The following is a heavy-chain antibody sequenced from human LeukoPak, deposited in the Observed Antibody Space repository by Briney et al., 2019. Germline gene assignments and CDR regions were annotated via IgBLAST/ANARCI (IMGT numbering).Heavy chain of an antibody. CDR1: GSTFSRYW. CDR3: ARDGESLWFGDRDYYYMDV. CDR2: INQYGSEK. V-gene: IGHV3-7*01. Sequence: PGGSLRLSCAASGSTFSRYWMSWVRQAPGKGLEWVASINQYGSEKKYVDSVKGRFTISRDNAKNSLDLEMNSLRAEDTAVYYCARDGESLWFGDRDYYYMDVWGKGTTVTVSS. D-gene: IGHD3-10*01. J-gene: IGHJ6*03.